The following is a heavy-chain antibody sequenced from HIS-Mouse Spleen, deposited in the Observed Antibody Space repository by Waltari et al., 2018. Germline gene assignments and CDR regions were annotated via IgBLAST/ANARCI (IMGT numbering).Heavy chain of an antibody. D-gene: IGHD6-13*01. J-gene: IGHJ2*01. CDR3: AREIPYSSSWYDWYFDL. CDR2: IYYSGST. CDR1: AGPISTSTYY. Sequence: QLQLQESGPGLVKPSETLSLTCTVPAGPISTSTYYWGWIRQPPGKGVEWIGSIYYSGSTYYNPSLKSRVTISVDTSKNQFSLKLSSVTAADTAVYYCAREIPYSSSWYDWYFDLWGRGTLVTVSS. V-gene: IGHV4-39*07.